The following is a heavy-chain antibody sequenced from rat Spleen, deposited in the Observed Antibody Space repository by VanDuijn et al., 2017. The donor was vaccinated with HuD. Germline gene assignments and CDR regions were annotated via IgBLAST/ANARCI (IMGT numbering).Heavy chain of an antibody. V-gene: IGHV5-29*01. CDR3: TRDRILRSTGFDY. CDR2: ISYDGSST. D-gene: IGHD1-6*01. J-gene: IGHJ2*01. CDR1: GFTFSRSA. Sequence: EVQLVESGGGLVQPGRSLKLSCAASGFTFSRSAMAWVRQAPTKGLDWVATISYDGSSTYYRDSVKGRYTISRDNAKSTLYLQMDSLRSEDTATYYCTRDRILRSTGFDYWGQGVMVTVSS.